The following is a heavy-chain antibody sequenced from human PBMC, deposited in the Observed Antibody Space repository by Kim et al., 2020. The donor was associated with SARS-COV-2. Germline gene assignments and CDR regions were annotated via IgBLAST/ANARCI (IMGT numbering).Heavy chain of an antibody. D-gene: IGHD3-10*01. CDR3: ARDQYGSGNYACDI. J-gene: IGHJ3*02. CDR1: GFTFSSYG. Sequence: GGSLRLSCAASGFTFSSYGMHWVRQAPGKGLEWVAVIWNDGSNKYYAASVKGRFTTSRDNSKTTLYLQMNSLRAEDTAVYYCARDQYGSGNYACDIWGQGTMVTVSS. V-gene: IGHV3-33*01. CDR2: IWNDGSNK.